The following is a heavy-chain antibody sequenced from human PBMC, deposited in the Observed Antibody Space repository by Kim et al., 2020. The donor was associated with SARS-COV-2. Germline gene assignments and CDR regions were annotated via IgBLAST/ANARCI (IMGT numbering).Heavy chain of an antibody. CDR3: AKRGWDCTGGSCYLTFDY. Sequence: GGSLRLSCAASGFSFSNYAMTWVRQAPGKGLEWVSAIGGSGSTTFYADSVKGRFTISRDNSENTLYLQMNSLRAGDTAVYYCAKRGWDCTGGSCYLTFDYWGQGTLVTVS. V-gene: IGHV3-23*01. CDR1: GFSFSNYA. CDR2: IGGSGSTT. D-gene: IGHD2-15*01. J-gene: IGHJ4*02.